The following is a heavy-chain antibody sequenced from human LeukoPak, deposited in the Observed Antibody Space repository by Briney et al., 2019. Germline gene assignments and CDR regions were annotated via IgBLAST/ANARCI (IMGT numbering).Heavy chain of an antibody. Sequence: PSETLSLTCAVYGGSFSGYYWSWIRQPPGKGLEWIGEINHSGSTNYNPSLKSRVTISVDTSKNQFSLKLSSVTAADTAVYYCAVSSDNMGPDAFDIWGQGTMVTVSS. CDR2: INHSGST. D-gene: IGHD3-22*01. V-gene: IGHV4-34*01. CDR3: AVSSDNMGPDAFDI. CDR1: GGSFSGYY. J-gene: IGHJ3*02.